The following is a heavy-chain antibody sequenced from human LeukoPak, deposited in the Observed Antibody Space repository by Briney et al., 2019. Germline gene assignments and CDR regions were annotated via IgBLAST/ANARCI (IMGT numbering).Heavy chain of an antibody. CDR1: GFTFSDYY. CDR2: ISSSGSTI. Sequence: KPGGPLRLSCAASGFTFSDYYMSWIRQAPGRGLEWVSYISSSGSTIYYADSVKGRFTISRDNAKNSLYLQMNSLRAEDTAVYYCARARYCSSTSCPTYYDFWSALGGPYFDYWGQGTLVTVSS. V-gene: IGHV3-11*01. J-gene: IGHJ4*02. D-gene: IGHD2-2*01. CDR3: ARARYCSSTSCPTYYDFWSALGGPYFDY.